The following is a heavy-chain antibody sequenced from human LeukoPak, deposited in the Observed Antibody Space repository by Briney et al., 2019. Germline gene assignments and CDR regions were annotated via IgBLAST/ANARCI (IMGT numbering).Heavy chain of an antibody. CDR2: INQDGSKT. V-gene: IGHV3-7*01. J-gene: IGHJ5*02. D-gene: IGHD5-24*01. CDR1: GFTFSDHY. CDR3: ARGVRSESTYNYFDL. Sequence: GGSLRLSCAASGFTFSDHYMDWVRQAPEKGLEWVANINQDGSKTDYLDSVKGRFIIYRDDSKDSMYLQMNSLRADDTAVYYCARGVRSESTYNYFDLWGQGTLVIVSS.